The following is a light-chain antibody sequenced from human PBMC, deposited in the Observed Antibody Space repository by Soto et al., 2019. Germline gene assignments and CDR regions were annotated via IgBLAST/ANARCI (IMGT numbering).Light chain of an antibody. Sequence: QAVVTQPPSVSAAPGQKVTISCSGSSSNIGNKYVSWYQQLPGAAPKLLIYENDKRPSGIPDRFSGSKSGASATLGITGLQTGDEADYYCGSWDTSLSVGVFGGGTKLTVL. V-gene: IGLV1-51*02. CDR2: END. CDR3: GSWDTSLSVGV. CDR1: SSNIGNKY. J-gene: IGLJ3*02.